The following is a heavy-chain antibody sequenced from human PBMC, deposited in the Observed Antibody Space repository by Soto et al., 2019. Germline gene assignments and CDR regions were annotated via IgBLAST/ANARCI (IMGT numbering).Heavy chain of an antibody. CDR3: GNFQYNNGWYLFGY. V-gene: IGHV3-23*01. CDR2: ISDSDDST. CDR1: GFTFSNYA. J-gene: IGHJ4*02. D-gene: IGHD6-19*01. Sequence: SGGSLRLSCAASGFTFSNYAMSWVRQVPGKGLEWVSGISDSDDSTHYADSVKGRFTISRDTSKNTLYLQMNSLRAEDTAIYYCGNFQYNNGWYLFGYWGQGTLVTVSS.